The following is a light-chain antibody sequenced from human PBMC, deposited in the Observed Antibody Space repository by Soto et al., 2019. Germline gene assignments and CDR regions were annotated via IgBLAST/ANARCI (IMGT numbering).Light chain of an antibody. J-gene: IGKJ1*01. CDR1: QSVSSSY. CDR2: EAS. V-gene: IGKV3-20*01. Sequence: EIVLTQSPGTLSLSPGERATLSCRASQSVSSSYVAWYQQKPGQAPRLLIYEASIRAIVIPDRFSGSVSGTDFTLTISRLEPEDFAVYHCQQYGSPPPTFGQGSKVEIK. CDR3: QQYGSPPPT.